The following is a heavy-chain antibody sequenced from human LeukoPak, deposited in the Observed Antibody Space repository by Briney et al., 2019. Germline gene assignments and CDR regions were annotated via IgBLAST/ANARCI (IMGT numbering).Heavy chain of an antibody. J-gene: IGHJ4*02. Sequence: PSETLSLTCALSGGSFSNYYWAWIRQSPGRGLEWIGEIVQTGGTDYNPSLGSRVNISIDTSKNRFSLHLTSVTAADTGIYYCARVSDIMISFRQVISYLDYWGQGALVTVSS. V-gene: IGHV4-34*12. CDR2: IVQTGGT. CDR3: ARVSDIMISFRQVISYLDY. D-gene: IGHD3-16*02. CDR1: GGSFSNYY.